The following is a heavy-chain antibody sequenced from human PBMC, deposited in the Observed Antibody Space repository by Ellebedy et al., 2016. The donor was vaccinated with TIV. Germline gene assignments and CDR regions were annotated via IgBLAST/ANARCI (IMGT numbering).Heavy chain of an antibody. J-gene: IGHJ5*02. CDR1: GFTFSSYA. V-gene: IGHV3-30-3*01. CDR2: ISYDGSNK. Sequence: GESLKISXAASGFTFSSYAMHWVRQAPGKGLEWVAVISYDGSNKYYADSVKGRFTISRDNSKNTLYLQMNSLRAEDTAVYYCARSGLRFLEWFFDPWGQGTLVTVSS. D-gene: IGHD3-3*01. CDR3: ARSGLRFLEWFFDP.